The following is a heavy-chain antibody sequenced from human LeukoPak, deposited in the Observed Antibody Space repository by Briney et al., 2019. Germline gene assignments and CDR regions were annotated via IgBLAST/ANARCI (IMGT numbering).Heavy chain of an antibody. D-gene: IGHD3-3*01. V-gene: IGHV1-8*01. J-gene: IGHJ4*02. CDR2: MNPNSGNT. CDR3: ATVPMERWSGYYN. CDR1: GYTFTSYD. Sequence: GASVKVSCKASGYTFTSYDINWVRQATGQGLEWMGWMNPNSGNTGYAQKFQGRVTTTRNTSISTAYMELSSLRSEDTAVYYCATVPMERWSGYYNWGQGTLVTVSS.